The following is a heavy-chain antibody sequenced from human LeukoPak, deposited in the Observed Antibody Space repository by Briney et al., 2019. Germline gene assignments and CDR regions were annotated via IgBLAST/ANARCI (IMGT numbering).Heavy chain of an antibody. CDR3: ARYCSGGTCKLGYYYYGMDV. D-gene: IGHD2-15*01. J-gene: IGHJ6*02. V-gene: IGHV3-33*01. Sequence: PGGCLRLSCAASGFTFSNYGMHWVRQAPGKGLEWVAVIWYDGSIKYYADSVKGRFSISRDNSKNTLYLQMNSLRAEDTAVYYCARYCSGGTCKLGYYYYGMDVWGQGTTVTVSS. CDR1: GFTFSNYG. CDR2: IWYDGSIK.